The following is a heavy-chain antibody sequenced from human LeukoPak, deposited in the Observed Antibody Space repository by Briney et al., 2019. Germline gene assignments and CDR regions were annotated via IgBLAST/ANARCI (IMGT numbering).Heavy chain of an antibody. V-gene: IGHV1-2*02. CDR1: GYTFTGNY. Sequence: ASVKVSCKASGYTFTGNYMHWVRQAPGQGLEWMGWINPNSGGTNYAQKFQGRVTMTRDTSMSTAYMELTSLRSDDTAVYYCARGRGADFYYYYMDVWGKGTTVTISS. J-gene: IGHJ6*03. CDR2: INPNSGGT. D-gene: IGHD1-26*01. CDR3: ARGRGADFYYYYMDV.